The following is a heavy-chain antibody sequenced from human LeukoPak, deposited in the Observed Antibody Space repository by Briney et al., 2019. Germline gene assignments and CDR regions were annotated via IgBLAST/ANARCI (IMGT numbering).Heavy chain of an antibody. CDR2: ITNSGGAI. D-gene: IGHD2-8*01. CDR1: GFTFSSYE. Sequence: PGGSLRLSCAASGFTFSSYEMNWVRQAPGKGLEWVSYITNSGGAIYYADSVKGRFTISRDNAKNSLFLQMNSLRAEDTAVYYCVRGPCANGVCPFDYWGQGTPVTVSS. J-gene: IGHJ4*02. V-gene: IGHV3-48*03. CDR3: VRGPCANGVCPFDY.